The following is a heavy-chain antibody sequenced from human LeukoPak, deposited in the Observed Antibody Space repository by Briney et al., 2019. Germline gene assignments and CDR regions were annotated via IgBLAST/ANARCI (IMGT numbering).Heavy chain of an antibody. CDR3: ARVGVDTAMLSYYYMDV. D-gene: IGHD5-18*01. CDR2: ISSSGSTV. V-gene: IGHV3-11*01. Sequence: GGSLRLSCAASGFTFSDYYMSWIRQAPGKGLEWVSYISSSGSTVYYADSVKGRFTISRDNAKNSLYLQMNSLRAEDTAVYYCARVGVDTAMLSYYYMDVWGKGTTVTISS. CDR1: GFTFSDYY. J-gene: IGHJ6*03.